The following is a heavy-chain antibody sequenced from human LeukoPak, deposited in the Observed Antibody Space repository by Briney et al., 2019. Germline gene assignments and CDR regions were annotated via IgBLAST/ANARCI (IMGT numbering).Heavy chain of an antibody. CDR1: GFTLSSYA. V-gene: IGHV3-23*01. CDR2: ISGSGGST. Sequence: GGSLRLSCAASGFTLSSYAMSWVRQAPGKGLEWVSAISGSGGSTYYADSVKGRFTISRDNSKNTLYLQMNSLRAEDTAVYYCAKDQGKTDYYYYGMDVWGQGTTVTVSS. CDR3: AKDQGKTDYYYYGMDV. J-gene: IGHJ6*02.